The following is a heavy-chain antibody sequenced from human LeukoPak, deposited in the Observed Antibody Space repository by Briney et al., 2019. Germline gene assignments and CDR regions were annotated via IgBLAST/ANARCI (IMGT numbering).Heavy chain of an antibody. CDR1: GGSFSGYY. D-gene: IGHD2-2*01. Sequence: SETLSLTCAVYGGSFSGYYWSWIRQPPGKGLEWIGEINHSRSTNYNPSLKSRVTISVDTSKNQFSLKLSSVTAADTAVYYCAREDCSSTSCLVDYWGQGTLVTVSS. CDR2: INHSRST. CDR3: AREDCSSTSCLVDY. J-gene: IGHJ4*02. V-gene: IGHV4-34*01.